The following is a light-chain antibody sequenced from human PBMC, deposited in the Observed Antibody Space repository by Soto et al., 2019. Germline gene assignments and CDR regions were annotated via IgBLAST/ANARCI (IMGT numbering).Light chain of an antibody. CDR1: QSVSSTY. V-gene: IGKV3-20*01. CDR2: GST. Sequence: EIVLTGSQANIPLSPGQRTTLPCRASQSVSSTYLAWYQPNPAQAPRLLISGSTSRATGIPDRFSGSGSGTDFTLTISRLESQAFAVYYCQQYGSSPTFGQGTRLEI. CDR3: QQYGSSPT. J-gene: IGKJ5*01.